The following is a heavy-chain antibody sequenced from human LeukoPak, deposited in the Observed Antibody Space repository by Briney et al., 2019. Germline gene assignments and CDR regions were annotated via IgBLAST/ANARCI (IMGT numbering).Heavy chain of an antibody. CDR3: ARVGPPDYDFWSGYHPLFDY. D-gene: IGHD3-3*01. CDR1: GGSFSGYY. V-gene: IGHV4-34*01. CDR2: INHSGST. Sequence: SETLSLTCAVYGGSFSGYYWSWIRQPPGKGLEWIGEINHSGSTNYNPSLKSRVTISVDTSKNQFSLKLSSVTAADTAVYYCARVGPPDYDFWSGYHPLFDYWGQGTLVTVSS. J-gene: IGHJ4*02.